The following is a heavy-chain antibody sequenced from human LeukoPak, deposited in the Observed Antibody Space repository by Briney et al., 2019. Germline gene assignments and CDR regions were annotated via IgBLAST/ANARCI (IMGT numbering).Heavy chain of an antibody. J-gene: IGHJ4*02. CDR3: ARSTGPIDY. V-gene: IGHV6-1*01. CDR2: TYYRAKRYT. Sequence: PSQTLSLTCAISGDIVSSNSAAWNWTRQSPSRGREWLVRTYYRAKRYTYYAVSVKSRISINPDTSKNQISLQLNSVTPEDTAVYYCARSTGPIDYWGQGTLVTVSS. D-gene: IGHD1-1*01. CDR1: GDIVSSNSAA.